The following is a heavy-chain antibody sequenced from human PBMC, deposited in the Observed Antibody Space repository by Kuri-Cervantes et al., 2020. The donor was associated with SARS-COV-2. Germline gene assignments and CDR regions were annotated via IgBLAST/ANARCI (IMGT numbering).Heavy chain of an antibody. V-gene: IGHV4-30-2*01. D-gene: IGHD6-13*01. CDR3: ARVDSSLTIDY. CDR2: IYHSGST. J-gene: IGHJ4*02. Sequence: SETLSLTWAVSGGSISSGGYSWSWIRQPPGKGLEWIGYIYHSGSTYFNPSLKSRVTLSADRSKNQFSLNLTSVTAADTAVYYCARVDSSLTIDYWGQGTLVTVSS. CDR1: GGSISSGGYS.